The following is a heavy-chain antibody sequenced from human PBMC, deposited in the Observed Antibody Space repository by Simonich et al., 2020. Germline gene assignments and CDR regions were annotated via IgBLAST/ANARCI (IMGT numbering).Heavy chain of an antibody. CDR3: ARPLGIVWAFDI. J-gene: IGHJ3*02. V-gene: IGHV4-34*01. CDR1: GGSFSGYY. Sequence: QVQLQQWGAGLLKPSETLSLTCAVYGGSFSGYYWSWIPQPPGKGLEWIGEIKNSGSTNYNPTRKSRVTISVDTSKNQFSLKLSSVTAADTAVYYCARPLGIVWAFDIWGQGTMVTVSS. D-gene: IGHD3-16*01. CDR2: IKNSGST.